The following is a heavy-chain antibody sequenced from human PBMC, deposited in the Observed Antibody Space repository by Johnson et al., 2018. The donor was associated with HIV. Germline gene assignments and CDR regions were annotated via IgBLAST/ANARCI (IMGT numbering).Heavy chain of an antibody. CDR3: TTDSRYSDSSGYYYWLGRGAFDI. Sequence: VQLVESGGGLVKPGGSLRLSCAASGFTFSNAWMNWVRQAPGKGLAWIGRINSKTDGGTPDYAAPVQGRFTISRDDSKNTLYVQMNSLKTEDTAVYYCTTDSRYSDSSGYYYWLGRGAFDIWGQGTMVTVSS. J-gene: IGHJ3*02. CDR2: INSKTDGGTP. D-gene: IGHD3-22*01. CDR1: GFTFSNAW. V-gene: IGHV3-15*01.